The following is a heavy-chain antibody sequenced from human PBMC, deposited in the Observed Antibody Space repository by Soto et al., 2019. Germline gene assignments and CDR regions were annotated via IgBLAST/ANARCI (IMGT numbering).Heavy chain of an antibody. J-gene: IGHJ4*02. CDR2: INPANGDT. V-gene: IGHV1-3*01. CDR3: ARGPSSGCFDS. D-gene: IGHD5-12*01. Sequence: ASVKVSCKTSGYTFTTFFLHWMRQAPGQRLEWMGWINPANGDTMYSQRFLGRVSNTRDTSATTAHMELTYLTSEDTAIYYCARGPSSGCFDSWGQGTLVTVSS. CDR1: GYTFTTFF.